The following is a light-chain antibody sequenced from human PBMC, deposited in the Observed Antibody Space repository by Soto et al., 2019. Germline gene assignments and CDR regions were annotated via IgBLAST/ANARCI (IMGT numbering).Light chain of an antibody. CDR3: QQYNSLPPWT. Sequence: DIQMTQTPSSLSASIGDRITISCQASHDITNYLNWYQQKPGKGPKLLIYDASNLEAGVPSRFSGSGSGTDFTFTINDLQPEDIATYYCQQYNSLPPWTFGQGTKVEI. V-gene: IGKV1-33*01. CDR1: HDITNY. J-gene: IGKJ1*01. CDR2: DAS.